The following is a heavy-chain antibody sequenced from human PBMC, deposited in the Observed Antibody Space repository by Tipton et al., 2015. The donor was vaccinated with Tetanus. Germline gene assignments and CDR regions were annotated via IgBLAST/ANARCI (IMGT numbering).Heavy chain of an antibody. CDR2: IYESGDT. CDR3: ARHQSGYFTPFDY. D-gene: IGHD3-3*01. V-gene: IGHV4-39*01. Sequence: TLSLTCTVSGGSIRGGTFYWGWIRQPPGKGLEGIGSIYESGDTYYIPSLKSRVTISVDTSKNQFPLNLNSMAAADTGVYYCARHQSGYFTPFDYWGQGNLVTVSS. CDR1: GGSIRGGTFY. J-gene: IGHJ4*02.